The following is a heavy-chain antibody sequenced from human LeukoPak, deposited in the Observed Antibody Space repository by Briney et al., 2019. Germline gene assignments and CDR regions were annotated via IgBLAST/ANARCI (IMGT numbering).Heavy chain of an antibody. J-gene: IGHJ6*03. D-gene: IGHD4-17*01. Sequence: ASVKVSCKASGYTFTGYYMHWVRQAPGQGLEWMGWINPNSGGTNYAQKFQGRVTMTRDTSIRTAYMELGRLRSDDTAVFYCARGPATVTTPYYYYYYMDVWGKGTTVTVSS. CDR1: GYTFTGYY. V-gene: IGHV1-2*02. CDR2: INPNSGGT. CDR3: ARGPATVTTPYYYYYYMDV.